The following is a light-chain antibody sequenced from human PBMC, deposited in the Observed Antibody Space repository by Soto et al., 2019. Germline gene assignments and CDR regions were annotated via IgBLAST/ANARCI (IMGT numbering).Light chain of an antibody. Sequence: QSVLTQPPSVSGAPGQRVTISCTGSSSNIGAGYDVHWYQQLPGTAPKLLIYGNSNRPSGVPDRFSGSKSGTSASLAITGLQAEDEADYYCQFYDSSLPRVFGGGTKVTVL. CDR2: GNS. J-gene: IGLJ2*01. V-gene: IGLV1-40*01. CDR3: QFYDSSLPRV. CDR1: SSNIGAGYD.